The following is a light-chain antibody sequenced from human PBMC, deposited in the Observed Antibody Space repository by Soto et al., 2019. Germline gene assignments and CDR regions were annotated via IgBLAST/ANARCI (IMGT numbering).Light chain of an antibody. J-gene: IGLJ2*01. Sequence: QSALTQPASVSGSPGQSITISCTGTSSNIGGYNFVSWYHQHPGKAPKLMIYEVSNRPSGVSDRFSGSKSGNTASLTISGLQAEDEADYYCAAWDDSLNGPVFGGGTKLTVL. CDR2: EVS. CDR1: SSNIGGYNF. CDR3: AAWDDSLNGPV. V-gene: IGLV2-14*01.